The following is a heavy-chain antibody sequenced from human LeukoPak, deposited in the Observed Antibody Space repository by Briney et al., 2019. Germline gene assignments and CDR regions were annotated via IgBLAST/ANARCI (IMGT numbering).Heavy chain of an antibody. J-gene: IGHJ4*02. Sequence: GGSLRLSCAASGFTFSSYAMHWVRQAPGKGLEWVASISYDGSDKYYADSVKGRFTISRDDSKNTLYLQMNSLRAEDTAVYYCAKDKVNSGYDYDYWGQGTLVTVSS. CDR2: ISYDGSDK. CDR1: GFTFSSYA. D-gene: IGHD5-12*01. V-gene: IGHV3-30*04. CDR3: AKDKVNSGYDYDY.